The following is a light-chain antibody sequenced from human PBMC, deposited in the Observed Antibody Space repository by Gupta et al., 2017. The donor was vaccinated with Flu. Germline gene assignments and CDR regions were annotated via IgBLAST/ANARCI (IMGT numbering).Light chain of an antibody. CDR1: ISDVGGFNY. CDR3: CSYAGIYTFV. CDR2: EVS. V-gene: IGLV2-11*01. Sequence: QSALTQPRSVIGSPGQSVTISCTGTISDVGGFNYVSWYQQRPGKVPKLMIYEVSKRPSGVPDRFSGSKSGDTASLTISGLQGEDEADYYCCSYAGIYTFVFGTGTKVTVL. J-gene: IGLJ1*01.